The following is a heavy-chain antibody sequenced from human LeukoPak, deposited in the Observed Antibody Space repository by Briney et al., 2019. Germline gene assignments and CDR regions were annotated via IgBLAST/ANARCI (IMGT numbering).Heavy chain of an antibody. CDR3: ASGEMATITSIDY. D-gene: IGHD5-24*01. V-gene: IGHV4-59*01. CDR1: GGSISSYY. J-gene: IGHJ4*02. Sequence: PSETLSLTCTVSGGSISSYYWSWIRQPPGKGLQWMGYIYYSGSTNYNPSLKSRVTISVETSKNQFSLKLSSVTAADTAVYYCASGEMATITSIDYWGQGTLVTVSS. CDR2: IYYSGST.